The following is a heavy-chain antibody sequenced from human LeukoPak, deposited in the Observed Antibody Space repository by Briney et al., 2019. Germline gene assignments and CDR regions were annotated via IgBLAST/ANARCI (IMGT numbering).Heavy chain of an antibody. CDR2: ISGSGYST. Sequence: GGSLRLSCAASGFTFSHYGMSWVREAPGKGLEWVSAISGSGYSTYYADSVKGRFTISRDNSKNTLYLQMNSLRAEDTAVYYCAKDSLWFGEFRVPFDYWGQGTLVTVSS. D-gene: IGHD3-10*01. CDR3: AKDSLWFGEFRVPFDY. V-gene: IGHV3-23*01. J-gene: IGHJ4*02. CDR1: GFTFSHYG.